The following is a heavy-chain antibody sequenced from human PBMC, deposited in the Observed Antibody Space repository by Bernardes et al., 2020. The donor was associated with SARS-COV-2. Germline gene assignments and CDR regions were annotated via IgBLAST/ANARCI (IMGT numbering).Heavy chain of an antibody. CDR1: GFTFSSYE. Sequence: GGSLRLSCAASGFTFSSYEMNWVRQAPGKGLEWVSYISSSGSTIYYADSVKGRFTISRDNAKNSLYLQMNSLRAEDTAVYYCAIGGCSGGSCYPEAFDIWGQGKMVTVSS. V-gene: IGHV3-48*03. CDR2: ISSSGSTI. D-gene: IGHD2-15*01. CDR3: AIGGCSGGSCYPEAFDI. J-gene: IGHJ3*02.